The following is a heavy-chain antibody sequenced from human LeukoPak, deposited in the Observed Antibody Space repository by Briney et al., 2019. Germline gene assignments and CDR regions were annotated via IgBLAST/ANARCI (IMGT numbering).Heavy chain of an antibody. Sequence: SGGSLRLSCAASGFTFSSYGMHWVRQAPGKGLEWVAFIRYDGSNKYYADSVKSRFTISRDNSKNTLYLQMNSLRAEDTAVYYCAKDGVSAFDYWGQGTLVTVSS. CDR3: AKDGVSAFDY. CDR1: GFTFSSYG. D-gene: IGHD6-13*01. CDR2: IRYDGSNK. V-gene: IGHV3-30*02. J-gene: IGHJ4*02.